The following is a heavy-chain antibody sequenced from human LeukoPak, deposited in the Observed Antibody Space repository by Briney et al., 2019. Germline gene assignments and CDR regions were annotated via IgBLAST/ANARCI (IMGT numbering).Heavy chain of an antibody. CDR2: IKQDGGVK. CDR3: ARTTGWAYFDY. D-gene: IGHD1-14*01. J-gene: IGHJ4*02. CDR1: GFTSSNYW. Sequence: GGSPRLSCAASGFTSSNYWMSWVRQAPGKGLEWVANIKQDGGVKNYVDSVKGRFTISRDNAQNSLYLQINNLRAEDTAVYYCARTTGWAYFDYWGQGTLVTVSS. V-gene: IGHV3-7*01.